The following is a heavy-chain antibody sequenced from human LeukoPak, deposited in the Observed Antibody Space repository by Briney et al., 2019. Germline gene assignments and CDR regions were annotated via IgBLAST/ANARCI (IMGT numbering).Heavy chain of an antibody. CDR1: GFAFSNYA. CDR3: AKRDYSNYALDY. V-gene: IGHV3-23*01. CDR2: ISGSGGST. Sequence: PGGSLRLSCAASGFAFSNYAMSWVRQAPGKGLEWVSTISGSGGSTYYADSVEGGFTISRDNSKSMLYLQMNSLRAEDTAVYYCAKRDYSNYALDYWGQGTLVTVSS. J-gene: IGHJ4*02. D-gene: IGHD4-11*01.